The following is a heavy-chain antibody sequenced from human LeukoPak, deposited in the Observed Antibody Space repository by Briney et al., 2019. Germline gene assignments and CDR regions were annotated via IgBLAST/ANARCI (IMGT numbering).Heavy chain of an antibody. J-gene: IGHJ6*02. D-gene: IGHD2-15*01. CDR1: GFTFNRYE. CDR2: ISSSGSTI. CDR3: ANHQVVFSDSYYYGMDV. V-gene: IGHV3-48*03. Sequence: GGSLRLSCAASGFTFNRYEMNWVRQAPGKGLEWVAYISSSGSTISYADSVKGRFTISRDNGKNSLFLQMNSLRAEDTAVYYCANHQVVFSDSYYYGMDVWGQGTTVTVSS.